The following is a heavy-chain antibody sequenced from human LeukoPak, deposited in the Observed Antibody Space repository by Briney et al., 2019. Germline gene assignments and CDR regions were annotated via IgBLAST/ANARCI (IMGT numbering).Heavy chain of an antibody. V-gene: IGHV3-48*04. CDR1: GFTFSSYD. J-gene: IGHJ4*02. CDR2: ISGRGNTI. Sequence: GGSLRLSCAASGFTFSSYDMNWVRQAPGKGLEWVSYISGRGNTIKYADSVKGRFTISRDNGKNSLYLHMSSLRAEDTAVYYCARDPPALEDFDYWGQGTQVPVSS. CDR3: ARDPPALEDFDY.